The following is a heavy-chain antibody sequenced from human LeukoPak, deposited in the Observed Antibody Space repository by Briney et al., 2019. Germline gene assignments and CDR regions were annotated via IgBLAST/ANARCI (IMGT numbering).Heavy chain of an antibody. D-gene: IGHD6-13*01. J-gene: IGHJ4*02. Sequence: GRSLRLSCAASGFTFSSYAMHWVRQAPGKGLAGVAVISYDGSSKYYADSVKGRFTIPRDNSKNTLYLQMNSLRAEDTAVYYCARDWVYSSTSEIDYWGQGTLVTVSS. CDR3: ARDWVYSSTSEIDY. V-gene: IGHV3-30-3*01. CDR2: ISYDGSSK. CDR1: GFTFSSYA.